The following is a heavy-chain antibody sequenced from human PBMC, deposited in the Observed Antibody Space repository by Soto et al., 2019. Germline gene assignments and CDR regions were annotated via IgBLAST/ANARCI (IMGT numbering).Heavy chain of an antibody. D-gene: IGHD6-13*01. CDR2: IYYSGST. V-gene: IGHV4-39*01. Sequence: TSETLSLTCTVSGGSISSSSYYWGWIRQPPGKGLEWIGSIYYSGSTYYNPSLKSRVTISVDTSKNQFSLKLSSVTAADTAVYYCARLLGSSWYYYYYYMDVWGKGTTVTVSS. CDR1: GGSISSSSYY. CDR3: ARLLGSSWYYYYYYMDV. J-gene: IGHJ6*03.